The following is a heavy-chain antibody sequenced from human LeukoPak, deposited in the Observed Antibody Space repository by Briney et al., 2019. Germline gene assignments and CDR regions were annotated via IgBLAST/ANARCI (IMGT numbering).Heavy chain of an antibody. CDR3: ARALPGYSYGSYYFDY. CDR2: IYTSGST. CDR1: GGSISSYY. J-gene: IGHJ4*02. Sequence: SETLSLTCTVSGGSISSYYWSWIRQPDGTGLEWIGRIYTSGSTNYNPSLKSRVTMSVDTSKNQFSLKLSSVTAADTAVYYCARALPGYSYGSYYFDYWGQGTLVTVSS. V-gene: IGHV4-4*07. D-gene: IGHD5-18*01.